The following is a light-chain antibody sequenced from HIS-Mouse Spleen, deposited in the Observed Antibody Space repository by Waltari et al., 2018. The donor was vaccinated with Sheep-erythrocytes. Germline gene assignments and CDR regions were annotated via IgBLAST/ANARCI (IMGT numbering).Light chain of an antibody. CDR1: SSDVGSYNL. J-gene: IGLJ2*01. V-gene: IGLV2-23*03. CDR2: EGS. CDR3: CSYAGSSTFHVV. Sequence: QSALPQPASVSGSPGQSITLSCTGTSSDVGSYNLVSWSQQHPGKAPKLMIYEGSKRPSGVSNRFSGSKSGNTVSLTISGLQAEDEADYYCCSYAGSSTFHVVFGGGTKLTVL.